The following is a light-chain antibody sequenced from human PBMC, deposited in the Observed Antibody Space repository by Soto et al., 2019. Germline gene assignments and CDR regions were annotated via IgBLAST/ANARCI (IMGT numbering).Light chain of an antibody. CDR3: QQYGSSPPRT. CDR1: QSGSSSY. J-gene: IGKJ1*01. CDR2: DGS. V-gene: IGKV3-20*01. Sequence: IVLTQSPGTVSLSPGERATLSCRASQSGSSSYLAWYQQRPGQAPRLLIYDGSKRATGIPARFSGSGSGADFTLTISRLEPEDFAVYYCQQYGSSPPRTFGQGTKVDIK.